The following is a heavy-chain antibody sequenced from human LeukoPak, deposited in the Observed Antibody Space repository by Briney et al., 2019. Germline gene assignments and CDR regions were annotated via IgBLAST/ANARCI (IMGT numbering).Heavy chain of an antibody. CDR2: VSLSGLT. V-gene: IGHV4-4*02. CDR3: SRENGAFSPFGY. D-gene: IGHD2-8*01. Sequence: SETLSLTCVVSGGSITSTNWWSWVRQPPGQGLEWIGEVSLSGLTNYTPSLRSRVIMALDTSKNHLSLNLPSVTAADTAVYYCSRENGAFSPFGYWGQGTLVTVPS. J-gene: IGHJ4*02. CDR1: GGSITSTNW.